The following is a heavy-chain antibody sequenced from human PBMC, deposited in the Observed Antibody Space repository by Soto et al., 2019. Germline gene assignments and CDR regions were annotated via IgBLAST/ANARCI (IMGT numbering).Heavy chain of an antibody. D-gene: IGHD2-15*01. CDR2: IYHSGST. CDR3: ARTGSGLFDY. J-gene: IGHJ4*02. CDR1: GGSISSGGYS. V-gene: IGHV4-30-2*01. Sequence: RSLTCAVSGGSISSGGYSWSWIRQPPGKGLEWIGYIYHSGSTYYNPSLKSRVTISVDRSKNQFSLKLSSVTAADTAVYYCARTGSGLFDYWGQGTLVTVSS.